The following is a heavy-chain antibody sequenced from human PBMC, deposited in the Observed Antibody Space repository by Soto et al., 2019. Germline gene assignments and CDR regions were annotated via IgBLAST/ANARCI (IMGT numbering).Heavy chain of an antibody. CDR3: ANLEVYYYYGMDV. CDR2: ISGSGGST. Sequence: GGSLRLSCAASGVTFSSYAMSWVRQAPGKGLEWVSAISGSGGSTYYADSVKGRFTISRDNSKNTLYLQMNSLRAEDTAVYYCANLEVYYYYGMDVWGQGTTVTVSS. CDR1: GVTFSSYA. V-gene: IGHV3-23*01. J-gene: IGHJ6*02.